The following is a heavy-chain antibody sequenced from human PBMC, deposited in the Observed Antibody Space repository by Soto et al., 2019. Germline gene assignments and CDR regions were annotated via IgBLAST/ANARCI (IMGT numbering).Heavy chain of an antibody. CDR3: ARGGSSVSHFDY. CDR2: INWNGGST. CDR1: GFTFDDYG. J-gene: IGHJ4*02. V-gene: IGHV3-20*04. Sequence: EVQLVESGGGVVRPGGSLRLSCAASGFTFDDYGMTWVRQAPGKGLEWVSGINWNGGSTGYADSVKGRFTISRDNAQKYLYLQMNSLRAEDTALYYCARGGSSVSHFDYWGQGTLVTVSS. D-gene: IGHD1-26*01.